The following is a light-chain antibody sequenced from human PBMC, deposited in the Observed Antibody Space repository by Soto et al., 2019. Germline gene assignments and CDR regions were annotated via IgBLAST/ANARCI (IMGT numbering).Light chain of an antibody. CDR3: SSYTSSSTGV. V-gene: IGLV2-14*01. Sequence: QSVLTQPASVSGSPGQSITISCTGTSSDVGGYNYVSWYQQHPGKAPKLMIYDVSNRPSGVSNRCSGSKSGNTASLTISGLQAEDEADYYCSSYTSSSTGVFGGGTKLTVL. CDR2: DVS. CDR1: SSDVGGYNY. J-gene: IGLJ3*02.